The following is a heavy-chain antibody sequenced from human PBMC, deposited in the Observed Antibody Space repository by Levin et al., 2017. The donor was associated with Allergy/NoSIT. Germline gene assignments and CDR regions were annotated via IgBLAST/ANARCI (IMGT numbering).Heavy chain of an antibody. CDR2: IYYSGST. D-gene: IGHD3-10*01. V-gene: IGHV4-39*01. CDR3: ARPNFPNYYGSGSYLDY. J-gene: IGHJ4*02. Sequence: SETLSLTCTVSGGSISSSSYYWGWIRQPPGKGLEWIGSIYYSGSTYYNPSLKSRVTISVDTSKNQFSLKLSSVTAADTAVYYCARPNFPNYYGSGSYLDYWGQGTLVTVSS. CDR1: GGSISSSSYY.